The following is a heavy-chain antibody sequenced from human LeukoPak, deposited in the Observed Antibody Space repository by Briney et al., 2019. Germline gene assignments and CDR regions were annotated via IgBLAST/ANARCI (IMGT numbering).Heavy chain of an antibody. D-gene: IGHD1-26*01. J-gene: IGHJ4*02. CDR1: GCTFTGYY. CDR2: INPNSGGT. Sequence: ASVKVSCKASGCTFTGYYMHWVRQAPGQGLEWMGWINPNSGGTNYAQKFQGRVTMTRDTSISTAYMELSRLRSDDTAVYYCARAETPMRWELPRGNYFDYWGQGALVTVSS. CDR3: ARAETPMRWELPRGNYFDY. V-gene: IGHV1-2*02.